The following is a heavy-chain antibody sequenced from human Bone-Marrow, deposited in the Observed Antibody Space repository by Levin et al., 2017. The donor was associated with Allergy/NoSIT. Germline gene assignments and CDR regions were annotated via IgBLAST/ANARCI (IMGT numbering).Heavy chain of an antibody. V-gene: IGHV3-30*04. CDR3: AREGYHGPGSSSDY. Sequence: GGSLRLSCAASGFTFRSYAMHWVRQAPGKGLEWVAVTSYDGANEYYADSVKGRFTISRDNSKNTLYLQMNSLRAEDTAVYYCAREGYHGPGSSSDYWGQGTLVTVSS. CDR2: TSYDGANE. CDR1: GFTFRSYA. D-gene: IGHD3-10*01. J-gene: IGHJ4*02.